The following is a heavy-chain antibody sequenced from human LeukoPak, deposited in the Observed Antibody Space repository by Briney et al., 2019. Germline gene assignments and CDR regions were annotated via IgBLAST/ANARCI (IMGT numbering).Heavy chain of an antibody. J-gene: IGHJ4*02. CDR1: GFTFSSYA. D-gene: IGHD3-22*01. Sequence: GGSLRLSCAASGFTFSSYAMHWVRQAPGKGLEWVAVIWYDGSNRYYADSVKGRFTISRDNSKSTLYLQMSSLSAEDTAVYYCARESPPVVKYRFDYWGQGTLVTVSS. V-gene: IGHV3-33*08. CDR2: IWYDGSNR. CDR3: ARESPPVVKYRFDY.